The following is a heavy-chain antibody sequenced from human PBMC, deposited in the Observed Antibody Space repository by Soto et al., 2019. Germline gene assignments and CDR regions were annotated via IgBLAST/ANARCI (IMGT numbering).Heavy chain of an antibody. CDR3: ARDLAAVPRAFDY. J-gene: IGHJ4*02. CDR2: VYYTGTT. Sequence: KTSETLSLTXTVSGGSISSYFYIWVRQPPGKGLEWIGSVYYTGTTDYNPSLKSRVTISVDTSKTQFSLNLRSVTAADTALYYCARDLAAVPRAFDYWGRGTLVTVSS. CDR1: GGSISSYF. V-gene: IGHV4-59*01. D-gene: IGHD6-13*01.